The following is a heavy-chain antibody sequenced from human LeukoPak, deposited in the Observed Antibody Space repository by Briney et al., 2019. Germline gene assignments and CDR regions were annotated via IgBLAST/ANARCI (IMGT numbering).Heavy chain of an antibody. CDR2: ISSSGSTI. CDR1: GFTFSDYY. Sequence: AGGSLRLSCAASGFTFSDYYMSWIRQAPGKGLEWVSYISSSGSTIYYADSVKGRFTISRDNAKNSLYLRMNSLRAEDTAVYYCARDGGDCGGDCYPRYWFDPWGQGTLVTVSS. CDR3: ARDGGDCGGDCYPRYWFDP. J-gene: IGHJ5*02. V-gene: IGHV3-11*04. D-gene: IGHD2-21*02.